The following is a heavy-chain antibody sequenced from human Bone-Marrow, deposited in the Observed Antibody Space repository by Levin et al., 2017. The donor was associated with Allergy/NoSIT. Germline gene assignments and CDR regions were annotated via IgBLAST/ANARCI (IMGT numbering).Heavy chain of an antibody. CDR3: ARLAGDYTVYDH. J-gene: IGHJ4*02. Sequence: HPGGSLRLSCAASGFTFSNYWMAWVRQAPGKGLEWVANIKQDGSQQLYVDSVRGRLTVSRDNAKNSLFLQMHSLRAEDTAVYYCARLAGDYTVYDHWGPGTLVTVSS. V-gene: IGHV3-7*01. D-gene: IGHD3-22*01. CDR2: IKQDGSQQ. CDR1: GFTFSNYW.